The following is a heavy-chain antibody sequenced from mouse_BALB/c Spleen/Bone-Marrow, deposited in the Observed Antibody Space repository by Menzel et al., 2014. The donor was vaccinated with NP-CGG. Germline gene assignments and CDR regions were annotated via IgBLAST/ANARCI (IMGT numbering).Heavy chain of an antibody. J-gene: IGHJ2*01. Sequence: EVKLVESGAELVKPGASVKLSCTASGFNIKDTYMHWVKQRPEQGLEWIGRIGPANVNTKYDPKFQGKATITADTSSNTAYLQLSSLTSEDTAVYYCASYVYGYYFDYWGQGTTLTVSS. V-gene: IGHV14-3*02. D-gene: IGHD1-1*01. CDR3: ASYVYGYYFDY. CDR1: GFNIKDTY. CDR2: IGPANVNT.